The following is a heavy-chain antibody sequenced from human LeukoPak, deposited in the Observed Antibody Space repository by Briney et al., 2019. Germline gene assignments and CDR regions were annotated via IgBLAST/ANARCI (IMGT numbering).Heavy chain of an antibody. J-gene: IGHJ4*02. D-gene: IGHD2-21*01. V-gene: IGHV1-46*01. CDR2: INPSGGST. CDR1: GYTFTSYY. CDR3: ARDKHIVVVDTRGYFDY. Sequence: ASVKVSCKASGYTFTSYYMHWVRQAPGQGLEWMGIINPSGGSTSYAQKFQGRVTMTRDMSTSTVYMELSSLRSEGTAVYYCARDKHIVVVDTRGYFDYWGQGTLVTVSS.